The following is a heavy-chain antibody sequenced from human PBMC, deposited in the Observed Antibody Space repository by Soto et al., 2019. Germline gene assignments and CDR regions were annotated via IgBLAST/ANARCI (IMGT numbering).Heavy chain of an antibody. CDR2: IYWDDSK. CDR3: AHKGPEDWPLDY. Sequence: QITLKESGPTLVRPTQTLTLTCAFSGFSLSTSGVGVGWIRQPPGKALEWLAVIYWDDSKHYSPSLRSRLTITQDSSKNQVVLTMTHMDPMDTVTYYCAHKGPEDWPLDYWGQGTLVPVSP. V-gene: IGHV2-5*02. CDR1: GFSLSTSGVG. D-gene: IGHD3-9*01. J-gene: IGHJ4*02.